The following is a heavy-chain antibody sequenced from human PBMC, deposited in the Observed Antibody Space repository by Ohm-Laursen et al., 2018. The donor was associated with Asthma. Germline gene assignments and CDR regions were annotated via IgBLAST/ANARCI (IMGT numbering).Heavy chain of an antibody. CDR1: GGTFSSYA. V-gene: IGHV1-69*13. CDR2: IIPIFGTA. Sequence: GASVKVSCKASGGTFSSYAISWVRQAPGQGLEWMGGIIPIFGTANYAQKFQGGVTITADESTSTAYMELSSLRSEDTVVYYCARDSTRQWLVLPYAFDIWGQGTMVTVSS. CDR3: ARDSTRQWLVLPYAFDI. J-gene: IGHJ3*02. D-gene: IGHD6-19*01.